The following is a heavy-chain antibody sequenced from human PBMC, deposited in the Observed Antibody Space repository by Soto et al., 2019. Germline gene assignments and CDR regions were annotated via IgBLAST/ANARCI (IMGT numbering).Heavy chain of an antibody. CDR3: ARVIPGAEAWFDP. J-gene: IGHJ5*02. D-gene: IGHD2-2*01. CDR1: GNTFTNFG. Sequence: QGQLVQSGAEVKKPGASVKVSCTASGNTFTNFGVTWVRQAPGQGLEWMGWISAYTDDPNYAQKFQGRVTMTIDTSTGKAYLDLRSLTSDDTAVYYCARVIPGAEAWFDPWGQGTLVTVSS. V-gene: IGHV1-18*01. CDR2: ISAYTDDP.